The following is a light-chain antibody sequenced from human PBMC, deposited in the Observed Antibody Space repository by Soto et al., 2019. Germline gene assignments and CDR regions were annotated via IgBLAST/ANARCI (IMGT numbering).Light chain of an antibody. V-gene: IGKV3-15*01. J-gene: IGKJ1*01. CDR3: QQYSSWPRT. CDR2: GAS. CDR1: QSVDIN. Sequence: EIVLTQSPATLSVSPGERVTLSCRARQSVDINLAWYQQKPGQAPRLLIYGASTRATDMSGTFSGRGSGTEFTLTISNLRPDDFAVYYCQQYSSWPRTFGQGTKVDIK.